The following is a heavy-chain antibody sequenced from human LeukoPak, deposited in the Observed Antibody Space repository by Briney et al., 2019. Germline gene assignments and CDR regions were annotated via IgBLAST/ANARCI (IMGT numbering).Heavy chain of an antibody. V-gene: IGHV1-18*01. CDR1: GYTFTNYG. D-gene: IGHD2-2*01. J-gene: IGHJ5*02. CDR3: ARIGCSSTSCYGNSVDP. CDR2: ISGYNANT. Sequence: GASVKVSCKASGYTFTNYGINWVRQAPGQGLEWVGWISGYNANTLYAQKFQGRVTMTTDTSTSTAYMELRSLRSDDAAVYYCARIGCSSTSCYGNSVDPWGQGTLVTVSS.